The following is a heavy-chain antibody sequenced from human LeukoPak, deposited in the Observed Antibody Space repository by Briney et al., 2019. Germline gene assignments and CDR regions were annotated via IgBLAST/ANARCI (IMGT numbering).Heavy chain of an antibody. CDR1: GGTFSSYA. V-gene: IGHV1-69*01. CDR3: ARVSAYSSGPGYFDY. Sequence: SVKVSCKASGGTFSSYAISWVRQAPGQGLEWMGGIIPIFGTANYAQKFQGRVTITADESTSTAYMELSSLRSEDTAVYCCARVSAYSSGPGYFDYWGQGTLVTVSS. CDR2: IIPIFGTA. J-gene: IGHJ4*02. D-gene: IGHD6-19*01.